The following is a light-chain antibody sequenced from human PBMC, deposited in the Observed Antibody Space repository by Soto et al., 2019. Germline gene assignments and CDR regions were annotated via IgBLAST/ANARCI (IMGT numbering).Light chain of an antibody. V-gene: IGKV3-20*01. CDR1: QSVSSSY. Sequence: EIVLTQSPGTLSLSPGERATLSCRASQSVSSSYLAWYQQKPGQAPRLLIYGATSRATGIQDRFSGSGSGTDFTLTISRLEPEEFAVYYCQHYGSSLWTFGQGTKVEIK. J-gene: IGKJ1*01. CDR3: QHYGSSLWT. CDR2: GAT.